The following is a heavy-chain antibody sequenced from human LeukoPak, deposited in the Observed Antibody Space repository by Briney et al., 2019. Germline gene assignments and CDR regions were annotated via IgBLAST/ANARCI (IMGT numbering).Heavy chain of an antibody. CDR1: GYTFTSYY. Sequence: ASVKVSCKASGYTFTSYYMHWVQQAPGQGLEWMGWINPNSGGTNYAQKFQGRVTMTRDTSISTAYMELSRLRSDDTAVYYCARSGRHYYYGMDVWGQGTTVTVSS. CDR3: ARSGRHYYYGMDV. CDR2: INPNSGGT. J-gene: IGHJ6*02. V-gene: IGHV1-2*02.